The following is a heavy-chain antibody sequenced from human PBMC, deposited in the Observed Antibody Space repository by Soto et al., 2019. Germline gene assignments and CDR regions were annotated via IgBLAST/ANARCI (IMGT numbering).Heavy chain of an antibody. CDR1: GGSTSGYY. CDR3: ARDLWGYCGTDCYPLDV. CDR2: MYNTGST. V-gene: IGHV4-59*01. D-gene: IGHD2-21*02. Sequence: SETLSLTCTVSGGSTSGYYWSWIRQPPGKGLEWIGYMYNTGSTVYNPSFKSRVTISVDTSKNQFSLKLNPVTAADTAVYYCARDLWGYCGTDCYPLDVWGQGTTVTVSS. J-gene: IGHJ6*02.